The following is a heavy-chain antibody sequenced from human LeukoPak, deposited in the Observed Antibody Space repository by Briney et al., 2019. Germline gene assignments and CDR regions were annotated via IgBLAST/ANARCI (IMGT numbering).Heavy chain of an antibody. CDR1: GGSISSSNW. D-gene: IGHD6-19*01. CDR2: IYHSGST. J-gene: IGHJ6*02. V-gene: IGHV4-4*02. Sequence: SETLSLTCAVSGGSISSSNWWSWVRQPPGKGLEWIGEIYHSGSTNYNPSLKSRVTISVDKSKNQFSLKLSSVTAADTAVYYCARVSGAVAGTFGMDVWGQGTTVTVSS. CDR3: ARVSGAVAGTFGMDV.